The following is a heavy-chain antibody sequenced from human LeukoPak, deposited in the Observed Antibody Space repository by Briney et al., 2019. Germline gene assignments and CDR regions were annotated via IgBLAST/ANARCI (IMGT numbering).Heavy chain of an antibody. V-gene: IGHV4-30-4*08. CDR1: GGSISSGDYY. D-gene: IGHD3-9*01. CDR2: IYYSGST. J-gene: IGHJ4*02. CDR3: AREYFGMAYNFDY. Sequence: PSETLSLTCTVSGGSISSGDYYWSWIRQPPGKGLEWIGYIYYSGSTYYNPSLKSRVTISVDTSKNQFSLKLSSVTAADTAVYYCAREYFGMAYNFDYWGQGTLVTVSS.